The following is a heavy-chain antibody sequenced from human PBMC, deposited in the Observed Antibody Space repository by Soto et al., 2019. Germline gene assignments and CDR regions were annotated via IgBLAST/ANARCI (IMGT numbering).Heavy chain of an antibody. Sequence: QVQLVESGGGVVQPGRSLRLSCAASGFTFNNYGMHWVRQAPGKGLEWVAAISNDGSHKYYADSVKGRLTISRDNSKNTVLLQMSSLRGEDTALYYCAKDQALAASPGIDWGLGTMVTVSS. CDR1: GFTFNNYG. CDR3: AKDQALAASPGID. D-gene: IGHD6-13*01. J-gene: IGHJ3*01. CDR2: ISNDGSHK. V-gene: IGHV3-30*18.